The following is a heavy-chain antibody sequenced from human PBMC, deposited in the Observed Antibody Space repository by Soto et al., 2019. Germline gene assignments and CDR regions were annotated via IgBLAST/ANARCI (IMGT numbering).Heavy chain of an antibody. J-gene: IGHJ4*02. D-gene: IGHD2-21*02. Sequence: ASVKVYCKASGYTFDSYYIHWVRQAPGQRLEWMGLINPSGGGTSYAQKFRGRVTMTRDTSTSTVYMELSSLRSEDTAVYYCARDPYGGGDCSYLAGWGKGTLVTVSS. V-gene: IGHV1-46*02. CDR1: GYTFDSYY. CDR2: INPSGGGT. CDR3: ARDPYGGGDCSYLAG.